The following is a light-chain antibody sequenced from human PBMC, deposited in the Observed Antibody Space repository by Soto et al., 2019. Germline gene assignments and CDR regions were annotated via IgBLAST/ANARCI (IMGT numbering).Light chain of an antibody. V-gene: IGKV3-20*01. CDR2: DTS. CDR1: HSVSSSY. CDR3: QQYDSSPWT. Sequence: ELVLTQSPGTLSLSPGERATLSCRVVHSVSSSYLAWDQQTPGQAPRLLVYDTSYRATGVPDRFSGSGSGTDFTLTISRLEPEDSAVYYCQQYDSSPWTFGQGTKVDIK. J-gene: IGKJ1*01.